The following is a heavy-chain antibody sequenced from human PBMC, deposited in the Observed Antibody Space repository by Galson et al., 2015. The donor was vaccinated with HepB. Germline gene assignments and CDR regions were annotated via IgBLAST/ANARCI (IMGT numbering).Heavy chain of an antibody. CDR1: GFTFSSYG. Sequence: SLRLSCAASGFTFSSYGMHWVRQAPGKGLEWLAVISYDGSNKYYADSVRGRFTISRDNSKNTLYLQMNSLRAADTAVYYCAKAVDTAMIHYYSVMDVWGQGTTVTVS. CDR2: ISYDGSNK. J-gene: IGHJ6*02. D-gene: IGHD5-18*01. V-gene: IGHV3-30*18. CDR3: AKAVDTAMIHYYSVMDV.